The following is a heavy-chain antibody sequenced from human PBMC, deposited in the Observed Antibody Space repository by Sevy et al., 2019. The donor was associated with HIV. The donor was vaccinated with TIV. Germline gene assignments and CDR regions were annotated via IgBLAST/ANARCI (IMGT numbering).Heavy chain of an antibody. D-gene: IGHD2-2*01. CDR3: AKGLYCSSTSCYAGYGIDV. V-gene: IGHV3-43*01. Sequence: GGSLRLSCAASGFTFDDYTMHWVRQAPGKGLEWVSLISWYGGSTYYADSVKGRFTISRDNSKNSLYLQMNSLRTEDTALYYCAKGLYCSSTSCYAGYGIDVRGQGTTVTVS. CDR1: GFTFDDYT. CDR2: ISWYGGST. J-gene: IGHJ6*02.